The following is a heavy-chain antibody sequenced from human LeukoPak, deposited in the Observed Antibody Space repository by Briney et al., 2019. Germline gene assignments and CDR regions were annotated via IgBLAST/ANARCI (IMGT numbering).Heavy chain of an antibody. J-gene: IGHJ1*01. CDR3: AKPVYSSSPPQH. V-gene: IGHV3-30*18. CDR1: GFTFSSYG. Sequence: HSGGSLRLSCAASGFTFSSYGMHWVRQAPGKGLEWVAVISYDGSNKYYADSVKGRFTISRDNSKNTLYLQMNSLRAEDTAVYYCAKPVYSSSPPQHWGQGTLVTVSS. D-gene: IGHD6-6*01. CDR2: ISYDGSNK.